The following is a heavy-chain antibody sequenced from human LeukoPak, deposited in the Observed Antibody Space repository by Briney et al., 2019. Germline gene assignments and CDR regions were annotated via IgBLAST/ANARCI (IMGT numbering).Heavy chain of an antibody. CDR2: IISSGSTI. D-gene: IGHD3-9*01. J-gene: IGHJ6*03. V-gene: IGHV3-11*01. CDR1: GHTFSDCH. Sequence: GGSLRLLCTASGHTFSDCHMIWLRQAPGKGLEWVTYIISSGSTIYYADSGDGRFTITRDNAKNSLYRQMNSLRAEDTAVSCCASLTGIYYYMDVWGKGTTVTASS. CDR3: ASLTGIYYYMDV.